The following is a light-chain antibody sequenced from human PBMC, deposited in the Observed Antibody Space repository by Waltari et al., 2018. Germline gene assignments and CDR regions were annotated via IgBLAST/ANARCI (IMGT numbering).Light chain of an antibody. CDR2: HAS. CDR1: QGVGTY. Sequence: EHVLTQSPGTLPLSPGERATLPGRASQGVGTYLAWYQQRPGQAPRLLLYHASIRATGIPDRFSGSGFGTDFSLTISRLEPEDFAVYYCQKYDFLPATFGQGTTVEIK. CDR3: QKYDFLPAT. V-gene: IGKV3-20*01. J-gene: IGKJ1*01.